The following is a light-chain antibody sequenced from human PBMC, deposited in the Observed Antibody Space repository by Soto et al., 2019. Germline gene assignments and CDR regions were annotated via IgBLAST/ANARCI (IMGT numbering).Light chain of an antibody. J-gene: IGKJ5*01. V-gene: IGKV1-33*01. Sequence: DIPMTQSPSSLSASVGDRVTITCQASQDISNYLNWYQQKPGKAPKLLIYDASNLETGVPSRFSGSGSGTDFTFTISSLQPEDIATYYCQQYDNLPIPFGQGTRLEIK. CDR3: QQYDNLPIP. CDR2: DAS. CDR1: QDISNY.